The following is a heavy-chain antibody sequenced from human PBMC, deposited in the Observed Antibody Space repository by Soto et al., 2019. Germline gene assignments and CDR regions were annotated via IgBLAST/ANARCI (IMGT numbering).Heavy chain of an antibody. J-gene: IGHJ5*02. CDR1: GFTFRDYY. Sequence: PGGSLRLSCEVSGFTFRDYYMGWIRQAPGKGLEWVSYISSSGSTTYYAASVKGRFTISRDNAKSSLYLQMTSLIAEDTAIYYCFRDKDSNYVNYFDPWCQGTLVTVSS. CDR3: FRDKDSNYVNYFDP. V-gene: IGHV3-11*01. D-gene: IGHD4-4*01. CDR2: ISSSGSTT.